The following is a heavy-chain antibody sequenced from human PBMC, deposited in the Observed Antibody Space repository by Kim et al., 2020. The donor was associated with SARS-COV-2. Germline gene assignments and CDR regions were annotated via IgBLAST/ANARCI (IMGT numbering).Heavy chain of an antibody. CDR2: ST. CDR3: ARGPDGIAAA. Sequence: STYYNPSLKSRVTISVDTSKNQFSLKLSSVTAADTAVYYCARGPDGIAAAWGQGTLVTVSS. V-gene: IGHV4-39*07. D-gene: IGHD6-13*01. J-gene: IGHJ5*02.